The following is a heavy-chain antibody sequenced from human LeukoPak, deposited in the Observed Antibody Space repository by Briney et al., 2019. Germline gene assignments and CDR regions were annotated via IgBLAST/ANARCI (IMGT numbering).Heavy chain of an antibody. D-gene: IGHD3-10*01. J-gene: IGHJ4*02. CDR2: IYWDDDQ. Sequence: SGPTLVNPTQTLTLTCTFSGFSLSSSGVGVGWIRRPPGKALEWLTLIYWDDDQRYSPFLKNRLTITKDTSKNQVVLTMTNMDPVDTATYYCAHSNLYRYASGSYYFDYWGQGTLVTVSS. CDR1: GFSLSSSGVG. CDR3: AHSNLYRYASGSYYFDY. V-gene: IGHV2-5*02.